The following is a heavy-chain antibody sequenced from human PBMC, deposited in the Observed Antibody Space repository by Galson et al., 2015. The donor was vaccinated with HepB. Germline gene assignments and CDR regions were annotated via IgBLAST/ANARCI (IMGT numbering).Heavy chain of an antibody. CDR3: ASSYDSSGYHAFDL. Sequence: SLRLSCAVSGFTFSRYSMNWVRQAPGKGLEWVSSISSSSSYIYYADSVKGRLTISRDNAKNSLYLQMNSLRVEDTAVYYCASSYDSSGYHAFDLWGQGTMVAVSS. V-gene: IGHV3-21*01. J-gene: IGHJ3*01. CDR2: ISSSSSYI. D-gene: IGHD3-22*01. CDR1: GFTFSRYS.